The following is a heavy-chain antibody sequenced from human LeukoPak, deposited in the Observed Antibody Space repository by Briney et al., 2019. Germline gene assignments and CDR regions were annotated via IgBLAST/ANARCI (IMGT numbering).Heavy chain of an antibody. V-gene: IGHV3-74*01. CDR3: ARSALGGAFDI. CDR2: INSDGSST. D-gene: IGHD3-16*01. Sequence: PGGSLRLSCAASGFTFSSYWMHWVRQAPGKGLVWVSRINSDGSSTSYADSVKGRFTISRDNAKNTLYLQMNSLRAEDTAVCYCARSALGGAFDIWGQGTMVTVSS. J-gene: IGHJ3*02. CDR1: GFTFSSYW.